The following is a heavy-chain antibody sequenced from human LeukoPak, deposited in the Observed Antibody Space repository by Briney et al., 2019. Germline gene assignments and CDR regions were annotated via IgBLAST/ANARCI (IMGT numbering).Heavy chain of an antibody. CDR3: ARDNADYYGSGRSVNWFDP. CDR1: GYSISSGYY. J-gene: IGHJ5*02. Sequence: YPSETLSLTCAVSGYSISSGYYWGWIRQPPGKGLEWIGSIYHSGSTYYNPSLTSRVTISVDPSKNQFSLKLSSVTAADTAVYYCARDNADYYGSGRSVNWFDPWGQGTLVTVSS. V-gene: IGHV4-38-2*02. D-gene: IGHD3-10*01. CDR2: IYHSGST.